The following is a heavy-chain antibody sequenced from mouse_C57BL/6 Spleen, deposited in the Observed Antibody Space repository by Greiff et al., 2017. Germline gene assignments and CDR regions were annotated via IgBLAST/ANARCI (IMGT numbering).Heavy chain of an antibody. J-gene: IGHJ3*01. CDR3: ARDGKAWFAY. CDR1: GYSFTGYF. D-gene: IGHD1-1*01. Sequence: EVQLQESGPELVKPGDSVKISCKASGYSFTGYFMNWVMQSHGKSLEWIGRINPYNGDTFYNQKFKGKATLTVDKSSSTAHMELRSLTSEDSAVYYCARDGKAWFAYWGQGTLVTVSA. V-gene: IGHV1-20*01. CDR2: INPYNGDT.